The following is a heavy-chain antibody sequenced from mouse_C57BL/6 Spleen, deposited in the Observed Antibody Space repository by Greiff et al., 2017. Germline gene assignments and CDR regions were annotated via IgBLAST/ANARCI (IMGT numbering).Heavy chain of an antibody. Sequence: VQLQQSGAELVRPGASVTLSCKASGYTFTDYEMHWVKQTPGHGLEWIGAIDPETGGTAYNQKFKGKAILTADKSSSTAYMELRSLTSEDSAVYYCARLTTVVDPDDWGQGTTLTVSS. CDR2: IDPETGGT. D-gene: IGHD1-1*01. CDR1: GYTFTDYE. J-gene: IGHJ2*01. V-gene: IGHV1-15*01. CDR3: ARLTTVVDPDD.